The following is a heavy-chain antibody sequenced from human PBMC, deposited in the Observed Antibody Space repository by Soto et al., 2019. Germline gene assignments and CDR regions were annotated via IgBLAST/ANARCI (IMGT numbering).Heavy chain of an antibody. Sequence: GGSLRLSCAASGFTFSSYAMHWVRQAPGKGLEWVAVISYDGSNKYYADSVKGRFTISRDNSKNTLYLQMNSLRAEDTAVYYCAGCIAVAGTLNWFDPWGQGTLVTSPQ. D-gene: IGHD6-19*01. CDR2: ISYDGSNK. V-gene: IGHV3-30-3*01. J-gene: IGHJ5*02. CDR1: GFTFSSYA. CDR3: AGCIAVAGTLNWFDP.